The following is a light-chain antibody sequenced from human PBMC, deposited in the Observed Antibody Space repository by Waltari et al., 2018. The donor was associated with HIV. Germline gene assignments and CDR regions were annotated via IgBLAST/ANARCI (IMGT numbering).Light chain of an antibody. CDR3: QNYKRYPFT. CDR2: RAS. CDR1: QSIDTS. J-gene: IGKJ3*01. Sequence: DIQLPQSPSTLPASVGDRVTLTCRASQSIDTSLAWYQQKPGKAPKVLIYRASGLESGVPSRFSGSGSGTEFTLTITSLQPDDFATYYCQNYKRYPFTFGPGTKVDIK. V-gene: IGKV1-5*03.